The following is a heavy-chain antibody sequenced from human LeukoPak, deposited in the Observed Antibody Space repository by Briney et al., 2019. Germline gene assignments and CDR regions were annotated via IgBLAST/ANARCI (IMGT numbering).Heavy chain of an antibody. D-gene: IGHD1-26*01. CDR3: AREGFIVGATKAYYFDY. CDR1: GGTFSSYA. J-gene: IGHJ4*02. CDR2: IIPILGMA. V-gene: IGHV1-69*04. Sequence: ASVKVSCKASGGTFSSYAISWVRQAPGQGLEWMGRIIPILGMANYAQKFQGRVTITADKSTSTAYMELSSLRSEDTAVYYCAREGFIVGATKAYYFDYWGQGTLVTVSS.